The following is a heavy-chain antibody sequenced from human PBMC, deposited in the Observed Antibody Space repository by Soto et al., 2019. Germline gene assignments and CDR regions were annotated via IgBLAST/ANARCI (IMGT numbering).Heavy chain of an antibody. CDR3: ARDTSGWLTTYS. D-gene: IGHD6-19*01. CDR2: IYYSGST. Sequence: SETLSLTCTVSGGSISSYYWSWIRQPPGKGLEWIGYIYYSGSTNYNPSLKSRVTISLDTSKNHFSLKLSSVTAADTAVYYCARDTSGWLTTYSWGQGVLVTVSS. V-gene: IGHV4-59*12. J-gene: IGHJ4*02. CDR1: GGSISSYY.